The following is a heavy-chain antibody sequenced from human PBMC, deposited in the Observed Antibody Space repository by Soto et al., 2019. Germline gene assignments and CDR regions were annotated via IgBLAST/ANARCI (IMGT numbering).Heavy chain of an antibody. J-gene: IGHJ6*03. V-gene: IGHV3-15*01. Sequence: PGGSLRLSCAASGFTFSNAWMSWVRQAPGKGLEWVGRIKSKTDGGTTDYAAPVKGRFTISRDDSKNTLYLQMNSLKTEDTAVYYCTPARPGYYMDVWGKGTTVTVSS. CDR1: GFTFSNAW. CDR2: IKSKTDGGTT. CDR3: TPARPGYYMDV.